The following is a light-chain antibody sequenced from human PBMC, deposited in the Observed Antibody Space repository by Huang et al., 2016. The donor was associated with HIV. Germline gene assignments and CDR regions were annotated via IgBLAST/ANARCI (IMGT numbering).Light chain of an antibody. Sequence: AIQLTQSPSSLSASVGDRVTITCRASQDITNDLGWYQQKPGTAPKLLISAASTLRSGVPSRFIGSRSCTDFTLTISSLQPEDFATYFCLQEFTYPRTFGQGTRVEI. CDR3: LQEFTYPRT. CDR1: QDITND. V-gene: IGKV1-6*02. CDR2: AAS. J-gene: IGKJ1*01.